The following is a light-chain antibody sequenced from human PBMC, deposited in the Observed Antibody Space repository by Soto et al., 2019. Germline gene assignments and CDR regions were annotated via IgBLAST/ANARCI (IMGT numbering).Light chain of an antibody. CDR1: QISSTW. J-gene: IGKJ2*01. V-gene: IGKV1-5*01. CDR2: DVS. Sequence: IQMTQSPSTLSASVGDRVTITCRASQISSTWLAWYQQRPGKAPKLLIHDVSSLQSGVPSRFSGSGSGTEFTLTISSLQPDDFATYYCQQHNSFGQGTKVDIK. CDR3: QQHNS.